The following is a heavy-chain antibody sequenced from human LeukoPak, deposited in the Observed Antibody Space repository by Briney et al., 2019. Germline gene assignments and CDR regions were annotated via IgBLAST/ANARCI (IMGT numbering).Heavy chain of an antibody. CDR2: ITSGGTYI. CDR3: ARENYQLLYGLDH. Sequence: SGGSLRLSCSASGLTFSSYTMNWVRQAPGKGLGWVSSITSGGTYIYYADSVKGRFTISRDNAKNSLSLQMNSLRAEDTAVYYCARENYQLLYGLDHWGQRTLVTVSS. CDR1: GLTFSSYT. D-gene: IGHD2-2*02. J-gene: IGHJ4*02. V-gene: IGHV3-21*01.